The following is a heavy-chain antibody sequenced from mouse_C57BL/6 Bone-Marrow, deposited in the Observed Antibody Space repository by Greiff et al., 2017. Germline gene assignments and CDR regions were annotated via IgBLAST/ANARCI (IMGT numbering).Heavy chain of an antibody. V-gene: IGHV1-39*01. CDR3: ARYPITTVVATDAMDY. Sequence: EVQRVESGPELVKPGASVKISCKASGYSFTDYNMNWVKQSNGKSLEWIGVINPNYGTTSYNQKFKGKATLTVDQSSSTAYMQHNSLTSEDSAVYYCARYPITTVVATDAMDYWGQGTSVTVSS. CDR1: GYSFTDYN. J-gene: IGHJ4*01. D-gene: IGHD1-1*01. CDR2: INPNYGTT.